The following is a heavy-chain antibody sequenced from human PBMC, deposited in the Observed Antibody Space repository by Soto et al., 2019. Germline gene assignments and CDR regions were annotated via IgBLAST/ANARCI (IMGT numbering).Heavy chain of an antibody. Sequence: EVQLLESGGGLVQPGGSLRLSCAASGFTFSNYAVTWVRQAPGKGLEWFSTISGSGGSTYYADSVKGRFTISRDNSKNTLNLQRNSLRAEDTAVYYCAKDQGSSWYEIDYWGQGTLVTVSS. CDR3: AKDQGSSWYEIDY. V-gene: IGHV3-23*01. CDR1: GFTFSNYA. J-gene: IGHJ4*02. CDR2: ISGSGGST. D-gene: IGHD6-13*01.